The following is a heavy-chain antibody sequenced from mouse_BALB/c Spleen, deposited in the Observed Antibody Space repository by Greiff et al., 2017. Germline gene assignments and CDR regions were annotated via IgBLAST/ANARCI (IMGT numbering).Heavy chain of an antibody. CDR1: GYTFTSYT. Sequence: QVQLQQSAAELARPGASVKMSCKASGYTFTSYTMHWVKQRPGQGLEWIGYINPSSGYTEYNQKFKDKTTLTADKSSSTAYMQLSSLTSEDSAVYYCALITTAPYYAMDYWGQGTSVTVSS. D-gene: IGHD1-2*01. J-gene: IGHJ4*01. CDR3: ALITTAPYYAMDY. CDR2: INPSSGYT. V-gene: IGHV1-4*02.